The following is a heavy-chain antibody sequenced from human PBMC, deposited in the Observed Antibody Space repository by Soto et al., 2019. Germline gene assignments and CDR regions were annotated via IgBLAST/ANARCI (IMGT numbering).Heavy chain of an antibody. CDR3: GRGTRWD. V-gene: IGHV1-46*01. Sequence: QVQLVQSGAEVKKPGASVKVSCKASGYTFIDYFIHWVRQAPGQGLEWMAMINPSDHNTRYTQKFQGRVTLTTDTSTSTVYMDLSNLRSDDTAFYFCGRGTRWDWGQGTLVTVSS. CDR2: INPSDHNT. J-gene: IGHJ1*01. CDR1: GYTFIDYF.